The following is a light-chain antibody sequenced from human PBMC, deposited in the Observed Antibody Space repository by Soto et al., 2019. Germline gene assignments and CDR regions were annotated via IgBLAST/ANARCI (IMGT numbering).Light chain of an antibody. CDR3: QQSYSSPVT. J-gene: IGKJ5*01. CDR1: QSISSY. V-gene: IGKV1-39*01. Sequence: DIQMTQSPSSLSASXXDRVXITCLASQSISSYLNWYQQKPGKAPKXXIYAASNLQGGVPSRFSGSGSGTDFTLTISSLQPEDSATYYCQQSYSSPVTFGQGTRLEIK. CDR2: AAS.